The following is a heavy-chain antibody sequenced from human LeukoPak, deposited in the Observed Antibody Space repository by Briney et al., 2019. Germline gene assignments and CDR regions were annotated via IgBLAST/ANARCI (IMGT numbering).Heavy chain of an antibody. CDR3: ARDFSYDILTGYNKPFDY. CDR2: ISSSSSYI. J-gene: IGHJ4*02. V-gene: IGHV3-21*01. Sequence: GGSLRLSCAASGFTFSSYSMNWVRQAPGKGLEWVSSISSSSSYISYADSLKGRFTISRDNAKNSLYLQMNSLRAEDTAVYYCARDFSYDILTGYNKPFDYWGQGTLVTVSS. CDR1: GFTFSSYS. D-gene: IGHD3-9*01.